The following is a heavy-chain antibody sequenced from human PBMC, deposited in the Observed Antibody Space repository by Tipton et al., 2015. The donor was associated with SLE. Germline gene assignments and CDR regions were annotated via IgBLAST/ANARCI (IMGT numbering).Heavy chain of an antibody. CDR3: ARDLRDYYDSSGYDY. CDR1: GGTFSSYA. Sequence: QSGAEVKKPGSSVKVSCKASGGTFSSYAISWVRQAPGQGLEWMGRINPNSGGTNYAQKFQGRVTMTRDTSISTAYMELSRLRSDDTAVYYCARDLRDYYDSSGYDYWGQGTLVTVSS. D-gene: IGHD3-22*01. CDR2: INPNSGGT. V-gene: IGHV1-2*06. J-gene: IGHJ4*02.